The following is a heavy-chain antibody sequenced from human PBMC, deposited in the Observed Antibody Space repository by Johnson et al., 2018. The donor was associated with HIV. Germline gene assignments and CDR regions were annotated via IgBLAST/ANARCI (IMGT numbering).Heavy chain of an antibody. CDR3: AKDQGDEAFDI. D-gene: IGHD2-21*01. V-gene: IGHV3-30*02. J-gene: IGHJ3*02. CDR2: IRYDGSNK. Sequence: QVQLVESGGGVVQPGGSLRLSCAASGFIFSSYGMHWVRQAPGKGLEWVAFIRYDGSNKYYADSVKGRFTISRDNPKNTLYLQMNSLRAEDTAVYYCAKDQGDEAFDIWGQGTMVTVSS. CDR1: GFIFSSYG.